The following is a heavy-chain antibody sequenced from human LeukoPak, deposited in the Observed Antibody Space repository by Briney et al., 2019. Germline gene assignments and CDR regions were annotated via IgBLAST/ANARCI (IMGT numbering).Heavy chain of an antibody. CDR1: GFTFGDYY. V-gene: IGHV3-11*01. CDR3: ATDCSGGSCYSNGMDV. D-gene: IGHD2-15*01. J-gene: IGHJ6*02. CDR2: ISSSGSTI. Sequence: PGGSLRLSCAASGFTFGDYYMSWIRQAPGKGLEWVSYISSSGSTIYYADSVKGRFTISRDNAKNSLYLQMNSLRAEDTAVYYCATDCSGGSCYSNGMDVWGQGTTVTVSS.